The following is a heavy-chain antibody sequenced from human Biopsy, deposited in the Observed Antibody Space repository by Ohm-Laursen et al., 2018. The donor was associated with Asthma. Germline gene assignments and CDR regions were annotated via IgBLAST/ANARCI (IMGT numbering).Heavy chain of an antibody. D-gene: IGHD2-2*01. J-gene: IGHJ4*02. V-gene: IGHV1-69*01. CDR3: ARKAGSCISRTCYSLDF. Sequence: SSVKVSCRSLGGTFNTYVIGWVRQAPGQGLEWVGGINSVFGTTTYPQKFQDRVTITADDSTSTVYMELSSLRSEDTAVYYCARKAGSCISRTCYSLDFWGQGTLVTVSS. CDR1: GGTFNTYV. CDR2: INSVFGTT.